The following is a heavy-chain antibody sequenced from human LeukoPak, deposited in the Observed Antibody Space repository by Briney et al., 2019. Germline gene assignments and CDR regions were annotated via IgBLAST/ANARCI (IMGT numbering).Heavy chain of an antibody. CDR2: ITHTEST. CDR1: GDSISSPHW. Sequence: EPSETLSLTCAVSGDSISSPHWWSWVRQSPGKGLEWIGEITHTESTKYNPSLKTRISISLDRSKNQFSLGLTNVTAADTAVHYCTRLVVYDRTPGAFDIWGQGTMVTVS. J-gene: IGHJ3*02. CDR3: TRLVVYDRTPGAFDI. D-gene: IGHD2-8*02. V-gene: IGHV4-4*02.